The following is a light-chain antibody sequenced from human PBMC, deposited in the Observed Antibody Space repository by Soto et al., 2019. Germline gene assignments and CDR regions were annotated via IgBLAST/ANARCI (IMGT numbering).Light chain of an antibody. J-gene: IGLJ3*02. Sequence: QSALTQPASVSGSPGQSITISCTGTSGDVFAYNYVSWYQQYPGKAPKLMIYEVNNRPSGVSYRFSGSKSGNTASLTISGRQAEDEADYYCSSYTDRSTNTWVFGGGTKLTVL. CDR3: SSYTDRSTNTWV. CDR2: EVN. V-gene: IGLV2-14*01. CDR1: SGDVFAYNY.